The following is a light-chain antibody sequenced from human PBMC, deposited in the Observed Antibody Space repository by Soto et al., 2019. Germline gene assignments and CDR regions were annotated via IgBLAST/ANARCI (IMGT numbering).Light chain of an antibody. CDR2: KAS. CDR1: QSISSW. J-gene: IGKJ1*01. V-gene: IGKV1-5*03. CDR3: QQYNSYSRT. Sequence: DIQMTHSPSTLSASVGDRVTITCRASQSISSWLAWYQQKPGKAPKLLIYKASSLESGVPSRFSGSRSGTEFTLTISSLQPDDFATYYCQQYNSYSRTFGQGTKVDIK.